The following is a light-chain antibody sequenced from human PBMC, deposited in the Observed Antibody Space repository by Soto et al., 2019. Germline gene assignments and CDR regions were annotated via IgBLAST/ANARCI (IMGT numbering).Light chain of an antibody. J-gene: IGLJ2*01. CDR1: NIGSKS. CDR3: HVWDSDRDHPV. V-gene: IGLV3-21*04. CDR2: YEI. Sequence: SYELTQPPSVSVAPGKTARITCGGNNIGSKSVHWYQQKSGQAPVLVIYYEIDRPSGIPERFSGSNCGNTATLTISSVEAGDEADYYCHVWDSDRDHPVFGGGTQLTVL.